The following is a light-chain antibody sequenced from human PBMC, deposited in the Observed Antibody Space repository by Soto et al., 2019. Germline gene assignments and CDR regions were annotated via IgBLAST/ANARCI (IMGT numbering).Light chain of an antibody. V-gene: IGLV2-14*03. CDR1: SNDVGHFNY. J-gene: IGLJ1*01. Sequence: QSALAQPASVSGSPGQSITISCTGTSNDVGHFNYVSWLQQHPGKAPKLLIFDVNNWPSGVSDRFSGSKSGNTASLTISGLQPEDEADYYCTSFTTSDTFVFGSGTKPTVL. CDR2: DVN. CDR3: TSFTTSDTFV.